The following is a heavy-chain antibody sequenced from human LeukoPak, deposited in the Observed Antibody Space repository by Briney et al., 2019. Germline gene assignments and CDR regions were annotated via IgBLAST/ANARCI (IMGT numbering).Heavy chain of an antibody. Sequence: PSQPLSLTCTVSGGSISSGSYYWSWIRQPAGKGLEWIGRIYTSGSTNYNPSLKSRVTISVDTSKNQFSLKLSSVTAADTAVYYCARASGSYSFDYWGQGTLVTVSS. CDR1: GGSISSGSYY. CDR3: ARASGSYSFDY. V-gene: IGHV4-61*02. CDR2: IYTSGST. D-gene: IGHD1-26*01. J-gene: IGHJ4*02.